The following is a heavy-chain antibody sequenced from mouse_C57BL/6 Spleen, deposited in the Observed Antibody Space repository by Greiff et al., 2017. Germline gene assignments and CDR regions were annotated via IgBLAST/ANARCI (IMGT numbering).Heavy chain of an antibody. D-gene: IGHD1-2*01. CDR1: GYAFSSYW. CDR2: IYPGDGDT. CDR3: ARGATARGAWFAY. J-gene: IGHJ3*01. Sequence: QVQLQQSGAELVKPGASVKISCKASGYAFSSYWMNWVKQRPGKGLEWIGQIYPGDGDTNYNGKFKGKATLTADKSSSTAYMQLSSLTSEDSAVYCCARGATARGAWFAYWGQGTLVTVSA. V-gene: IGHV1-80*01.